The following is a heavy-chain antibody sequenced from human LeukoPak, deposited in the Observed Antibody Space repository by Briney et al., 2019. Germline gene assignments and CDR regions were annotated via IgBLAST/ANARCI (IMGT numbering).Heavy chain of an antibody. V-gene: IGHV3-7*01. D-gene: IGHD1-26*01. CDR2: IKQDGSEK. CDR3: ARSQWELLDFDY. CDR1: GFTYSSYW. J-gene: IGHJ4*02. Sequence: GGSLRLSCAASGFTYSSYWMSWVRQAPGKGLEWVANIKQDGSEKYYVDSVKGRLTISRDNAKNSLYLQMNSLRAEDTAVYYCARSQWELLDFDYWGQGTLVTVSS.